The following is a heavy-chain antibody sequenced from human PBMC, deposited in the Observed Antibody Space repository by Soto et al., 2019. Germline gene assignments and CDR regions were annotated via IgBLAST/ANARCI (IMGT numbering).Heavy chain of an antibody. J-gene: IGHJ4*02. CDR1: GFTFSSYA. CDR3: ARGRIAAAGNAPLDY. V-gene: IGHV3-30-3*01. D-gene: IGHD6-13*01. Sequence: QVQLVESGGGVVQPGRSLRLSCAASGFTFSSYAMHWVRQAPGKGLEWVAVISYDGSNKYYADSVKGRFTISRDNSKNTLYLQMNSRRAEDTAVYYCARGRIAAAGNAPLDYWGQGTLVTVSS. CDR2: ISYDGSNK.